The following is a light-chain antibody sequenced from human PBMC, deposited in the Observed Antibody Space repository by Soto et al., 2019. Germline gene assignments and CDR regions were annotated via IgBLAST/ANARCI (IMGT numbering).Light chain of an antibody. J-gene: IGLJ1*01. Sequence: QSFMCQPPAASGTPGHRFTISCSGSSSNIGSNTVSWYQQFPGTAPKLLIYFNIQRPSGVPDRFSGSKSGASASLAISGLQSEDEADYYCAAWDDSLNGYVFGTGTKVTVL. CDR1: SSNIGSNT. CDR2: FNI. V-gene: IGLV1-44*01. CDR3: AAWDDSLNGYV.